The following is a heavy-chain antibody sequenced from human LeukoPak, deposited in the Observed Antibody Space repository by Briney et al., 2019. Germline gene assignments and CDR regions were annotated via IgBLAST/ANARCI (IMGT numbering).Heavy chain of an antibody. D-gene: IGHD5-24*01. CDR3: ARGLLDGYTHPAAFDI. CDR1: GGSISSYY. CDR2: IYYSEST. V-gene: IGHV4-59*01. Sequence: ASETLSLTCTVSGGSISSYYWSWIRQPPGKGLEWIGYIYYSESTNYNPSLRSRVTISVDTSKNQFSLKLSSVTAADTAVYYCARGLLDGYTHPAAFDIWGQGTMVTVSS. J-gene: IGHJ3*02.